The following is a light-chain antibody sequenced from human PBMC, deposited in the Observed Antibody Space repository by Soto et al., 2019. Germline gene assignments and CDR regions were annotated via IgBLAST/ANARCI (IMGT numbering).Light chain of an antibody. CDR3: MQTLQTPRT. CDR2: LTS. V-gene: IGKV2-28*01. Sequence: EIVMTQSPLSLPVTPGEPASISCRSSQSLLHSDGYNYLDWYLQRSGQSPQLLIHLTSNRASGVPDRFSGSGYGTDFTLKISRVEAEDVGVYYCMQTLQTPRTFGQGTKVEIK. CDR1: QSLLHSDGYNY. J-gene: IGKJ1*01.